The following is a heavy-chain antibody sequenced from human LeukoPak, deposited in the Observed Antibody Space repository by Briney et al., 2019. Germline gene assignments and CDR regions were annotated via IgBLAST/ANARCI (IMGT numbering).Heavy chain of an antibody. CDR1: GGSISSYY. CDR3: ARINWNYFDY. J-gene: IGHJ4*02. V-gene: IGHV4-59*08. Sequence: ASETLSLTCTVSGGSISSYYWSWIRQPPGKGLEWIGYIYYSGNTNYNPSLKSRLTMSADRSRNQFSLKLNSVTAADTAVYYCARINWNYFDYWGQGILVTVSP. D-gene: IGHD1-1*01. CDR2: IYYSGNT.